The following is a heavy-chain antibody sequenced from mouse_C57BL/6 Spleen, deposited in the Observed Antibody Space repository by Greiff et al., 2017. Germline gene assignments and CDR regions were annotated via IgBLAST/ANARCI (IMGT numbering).Heavy chain of an antibody. J-gene: IGHJ2*01. V-gene: IGHV7-3*01. CDR1: GFTFTDYY. Sequence: EVQLVESGGGLVQPGGSLSLSCAASGFTFTDYYMSWVRQPPGKALEWLGFISNEANGYTTDYSASVKGRFTISRDNSQSIHYLQMNALRAEDSATYYCARYTLNTKNYFDDWGQGTTLTVSS. CDR3: ARYTLNTKNYFDD. D-gene: IGHD2-4*01. CDR2: ISNEANGYTT.